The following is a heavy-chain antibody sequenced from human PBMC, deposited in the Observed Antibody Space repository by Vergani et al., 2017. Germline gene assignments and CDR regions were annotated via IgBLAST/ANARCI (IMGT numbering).Heavy chain of an antibody. Sequence: EVQLVESGGGLVQPGGSLRLSCAASGFTFSSYWMSWVRQAPGKGLEWVANIKQEGSEKYYVDSVKGRFTISRDNAKNSLYLQMNSLRAEDTAVYYCARDSSPLAKIAAAEDYWGQGTLVTVSS. CDR3: ARDSSPLAKIAAAEDY. J-gene: IGHJ4*02. V-gene: IGHV3-7*01. D-gene: IGHD6-13*01. CDR2: IKQEGSEK. CDR1: GFTFSSYW.